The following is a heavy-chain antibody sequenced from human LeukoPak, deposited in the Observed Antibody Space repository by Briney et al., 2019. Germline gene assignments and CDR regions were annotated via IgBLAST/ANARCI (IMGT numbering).Heavy chain of an antibody. J-gene: IGHJ4*02. CDR3: ARVYSANGYGSGYYDY. CDR2: ITSTSNHI. CDR1: GFTFSTYG. V-gene: IGHV3-21*01. D-gene: IGHD3-10*01. Sequence: GRSLRLSCVASGFTFSTYGMSWVCQAAGKGLELVSTITSTSNHINYADSVKGRFTISRDSANNSLYLRMNSLRAEDTAVYYCARVYSANGYGSGYYDYWGQGTLVTVSS.